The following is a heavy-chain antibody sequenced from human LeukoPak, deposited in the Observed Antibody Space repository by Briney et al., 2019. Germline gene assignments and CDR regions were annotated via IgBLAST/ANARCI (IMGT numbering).Heavy chain of an antibody. Sequence: ASVKVSCKASGYTFTSYGISWVRQAPGQGLEWMGWISAYNGNTNYAQKLQGRVTMTTDTSTSTAYMELRSLRSDDTAVYYCARFGGGSGSYYKFLGYYYYFYMDVWGKGTTVTISS. V-gene: IGHV1-18*01. D-gene: IGHD3-10*01. CDR1: GYTFTSYG. CDR3: ARFGGGSGSYYKFLGYYYYFYMDV. CDR2: ISAYNGNT. J-gene: IGHJ6*03.